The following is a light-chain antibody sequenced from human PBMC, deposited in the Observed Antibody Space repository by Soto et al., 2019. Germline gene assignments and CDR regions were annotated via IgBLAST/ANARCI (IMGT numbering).Light chain of an antibody. CDR1: SSDVGGYDY. V-gene: IGLV2-14*01. J-gene: IGLJ1*01. CDR3: SSYSLSTAYL. CDR2: EVS. Sequence: QSVLTQPASVSGSPGQSITISCTGTSSDVGGYDYVSWYRIHPGKAPKLMVFEVSNRPSGVSYRFSGSKSGNTASLTISGLQAEDEADYFCSSYSLSTAYLFGTGTKVTVL.